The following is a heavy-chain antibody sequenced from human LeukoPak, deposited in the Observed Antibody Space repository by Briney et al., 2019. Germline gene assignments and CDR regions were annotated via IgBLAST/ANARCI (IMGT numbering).Heavy chain of an antibody. Sequence: SETLSLTCTVSGGSISSYYWSWIRQPPGKGLEWIGYIYYSGSTNYNPSLKSRVTISVDTSKNQFSLKLSSVTAADTAVYYCARYAGFLFWPRGHRYFDYWGQGTLVAVSS. CDR2: IYYSGST. V-gene: IGHV4-59*01. J-gene: IGHJ4*02. CDR3: ARYAGFLFWPRGHRYFDY. D-gene: IGHD2/OR15-2a*01. CDR1: GGSISSYY.